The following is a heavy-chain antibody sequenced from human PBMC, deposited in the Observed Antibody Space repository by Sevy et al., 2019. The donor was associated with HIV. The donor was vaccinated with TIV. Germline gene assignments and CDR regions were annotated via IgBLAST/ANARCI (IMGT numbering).Heavy chain of an antibody. D-gene: IGHD2-15*01. CDR3: AREDWSGGSCHSFDF. CDR2: INHSGST. Sequence: SETLSLTCAVYGGSFNGYYWSWIRQPPGKGLEWIGEINHSGSTNYNPSLKSRVTISVDTSKNQFSLKLGSVTAADTAVYYCAREDWSGGSCHSFDFWGQGTLVTVSS. V-gene: IGHV4-34*01. J-gene: IGHJ4*02. CDR1: GGSFNGYY.